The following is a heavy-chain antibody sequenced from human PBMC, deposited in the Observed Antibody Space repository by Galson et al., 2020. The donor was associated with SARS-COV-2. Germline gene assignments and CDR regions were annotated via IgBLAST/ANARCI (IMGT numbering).Heavy chain of an antibody. D-gene: IGHD4-17*01. J-gene: IGHJ6*02. CDR1: GASISSGGYY. CDR2: IYNTGNA. Sequence: SETLSLTRTVSGASISSGGYYWSWIRQVPGKGLEWIGYIYNTGNAYYTPSPRRRVTISADTSESQFSLKLTSVTAADTAVYYCVTTYGDHDYYYGMEVWGQGTTVIVSS. CDR3: VTTYGDHDYYYGMEV. V-gene: IGHV4-31*03.